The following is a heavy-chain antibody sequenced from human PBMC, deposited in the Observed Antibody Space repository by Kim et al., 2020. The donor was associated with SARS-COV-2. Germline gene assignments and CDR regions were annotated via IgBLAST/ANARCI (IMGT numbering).Heavy chain of an antibody. J-gene: IGHJ4*02. CDR3: AHRRIAAAGLDY. V-gene: IGHV2-5*01. Sequence: RYSPSLKSRITITKDTSKNQVVLTMTNMDPVDTATYYCAHRRIAAAGLDYWGQGTLVTVSS. D-gene: IGHD6-13*01.